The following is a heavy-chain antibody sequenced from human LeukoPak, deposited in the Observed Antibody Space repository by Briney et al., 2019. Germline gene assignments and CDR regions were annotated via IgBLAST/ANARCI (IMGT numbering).Heavy chain of an antibody. V-gene: IGHV1-2*06. CDR1: GYTFTGYY. CDR3: ARDRGGTDLFDY. CDR2: INPNSGGT. J-gene: IGHJ4*02. Sequence: GASVKVSCKASGYTFTGYYMHWVRQAPGQGLEWMGRINPNSGGTNYAQKFQGRVTMTRDTSISTAYMELSRLRSDDTAVYYCARDRGGTDLFDYWGQGTLVTVSS. D-gene: IGHD2-15*01.